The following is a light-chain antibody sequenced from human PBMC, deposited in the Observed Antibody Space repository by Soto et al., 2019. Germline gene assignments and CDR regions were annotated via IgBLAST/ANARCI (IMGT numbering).Light chain of an antibody. Sequence: EIVLTQSPGTLSLSPGERATLSCRASQSVSNNFLAWYQQRPGQAPRLLIYRASTRATGVPARFSGSGSGTEFTLTISSLQSEDFAVYYCQQYNDWPPWTFGQGTKVDIK. CDR2: RAS. V-gene: IGKV3-15*01. J-gene: IGKJ1*01. CDR3: QQYNDWPPWT. CDR1: QSVSNN.